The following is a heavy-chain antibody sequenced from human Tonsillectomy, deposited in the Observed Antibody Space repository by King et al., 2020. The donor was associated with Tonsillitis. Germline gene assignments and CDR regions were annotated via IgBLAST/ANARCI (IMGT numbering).Heavy chain of an antibody. V-gene: IGHV4-59*01. D-gene: IGHD5-12*01. CDR1: GGSISSYY. Sequence: VQLQESGPGLVKPSETLSLTCTVSGGSISSYYWSWIRQPPGKGLEWIGYIYYSGSTNYNPSLKSRVTISVDTSKNQFSLKLSSVTAADTAVYYCARVLATIGKRMWYFDLWGRGTLVTVSS. J-gene: IGHJ2*01. CDR2: IYYSGST. CDR3: ARVLATIGKRMWYFDL.